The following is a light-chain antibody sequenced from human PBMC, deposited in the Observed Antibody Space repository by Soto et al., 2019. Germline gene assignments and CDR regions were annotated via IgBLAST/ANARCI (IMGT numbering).Light chain of an antibody. Sequence: EIVLTQSPGTLSLSPGERATLSCRASQSVSSSYLAWYQQKPGQAPRLLIYGASSRATGIPDRFSGSGSGTDFTLTISRLEPEDFAVYYGQQYGSSPGTFGGGTKVEIK. CDR2: GAS. V-gene: IGKV3-20*01. CDR1: QSVSSSY. CDR3: QQYGSSPGT. J-gene: IGKJ4*01.